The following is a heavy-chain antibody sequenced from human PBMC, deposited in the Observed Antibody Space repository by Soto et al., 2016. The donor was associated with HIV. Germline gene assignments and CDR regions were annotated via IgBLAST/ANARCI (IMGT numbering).Heavy chain of an antibody. Sequence: EVRLVESGGDLVQPGGSLRLSCAASGFNVRNNYMSWVRQPPGKGLEWVSIIYNDGTTYYADAVKDRFIISRDNSKNTLFLQMNNVRAEDTAVYYCTRLITRYSFDYWGQGALVTVSS. CDR1: GFNVRNNY. D-gene: IGHD3-22*01. CDR2: IYNDGTT. CDR3: TRLITRYSFDY. J-gene: IGHJ4*02. V-gene: IGHV3-66*04.